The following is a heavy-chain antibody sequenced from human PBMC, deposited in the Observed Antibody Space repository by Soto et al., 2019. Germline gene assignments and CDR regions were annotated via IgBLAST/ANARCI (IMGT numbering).Heavy chain of an antibody. CDR2: IYYSGST. CDR1: GGSISSYD. Sequence: SETLSLTCTVSGGSISSYDWSWIRQPPGKGLEWIGYIYYSGSTNYNPSLKSRVTTSVDTSKNQFSLKLSSVTAADTAVYYCARRWGRTFDYWGQGTLVTVSS. CDR3: ARRWGRTFDY. D-gene: IGHD7-27*01. V-gene: IGHV4-59*08. J-gene: IGHJ4*02.